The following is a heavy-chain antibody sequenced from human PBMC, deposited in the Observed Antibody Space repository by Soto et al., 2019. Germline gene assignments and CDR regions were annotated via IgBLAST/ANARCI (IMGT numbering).Heavy chain of an antibody. J-gene: IGHJ4*02. D-gene: IGHD3-10*01. V-gene: IGHV4-61*08. CDR3: AIRTYGLGLYS. CDR2: ISARGKT. CDR1: GGSVSSGDFY. Sequence: QVQLQESGPGLVKPSETLSLTCTVSGGSVSSGDFYWSWLRQPPGKGLELIGCISARGKTDYTPSRKSRVRISVDTSKNQCTLRLTSVTAADTAVYYCAIRTYGLGLYSWGRGALFTVSS.